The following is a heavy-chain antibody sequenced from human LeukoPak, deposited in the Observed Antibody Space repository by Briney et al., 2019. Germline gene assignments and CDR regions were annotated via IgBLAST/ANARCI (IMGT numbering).Heavy chain of an antibody. D-gene: IGHD1-26*01. CDR1: GDTFSNYA. J-gene: IGHJ4*02. Sequence: GASVKVSRKASGDTFSNYAISWVRQAPGQGLEWMGAIIPIFGTANYAQKFQGRVTITADESTGTAYMELSSLRSEDTAVYYCARERRGGSYFTEKRLDHWGQGTLVAVSS. V-gene: IGHV1-69*13. CDR3: ARERRGGSYFTEKRLDH. CDR2: IIPIFGTA.